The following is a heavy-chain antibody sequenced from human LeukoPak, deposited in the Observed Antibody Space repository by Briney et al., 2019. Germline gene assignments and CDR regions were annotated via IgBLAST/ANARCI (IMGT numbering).Heavy chain of an antibody. CDR3: ASVKYFVS. CDR2: ISGSDGST. J-gene: IGHJ5*01. CDR1: GMTVSSSD. V-gene: IGHV3-23*01. D-gene: IGHD6-19*01. Sequence: PGGSLRLSCAASGMTVSSSDMTWVRQAPGKGLEWVSGISGSDGSTYYADSVKGRFTISRDNSKNTLYLQMNSLRAEDTAVYYCASVKYFVSWGQGTLVTVSS.